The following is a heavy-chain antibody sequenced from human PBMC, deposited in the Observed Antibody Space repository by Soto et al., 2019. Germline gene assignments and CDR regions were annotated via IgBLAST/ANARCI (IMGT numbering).Heavy chain of an antibody. CDR3: AKELRGGDYLFDFDY. Sequence: QVQLVESGGGVVQPGRSLRLSCAASGFTFSSYGMHWVRQAPGKGLEWVAVISYDGSNKYYADSVKGRFTISRDNSKNMLYLRMNRLKAEDTAVDYCAKELRGGDYLFDFDYWGQGTLVTVSS. CDR1: GFTFSSYG. D-gene: IGHD4-17*01. CDR2: ISYDGSNK. J-gene: IGHJ4*02. V-gene: IGHV3-30*18.